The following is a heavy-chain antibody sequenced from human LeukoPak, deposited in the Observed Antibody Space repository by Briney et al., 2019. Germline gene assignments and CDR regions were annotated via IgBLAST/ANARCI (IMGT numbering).Heavy chain of an antibody. CDR2: IKQDGSEK. J-gene: IGHJ4*02. V-gene: IGHV3-7*01. CDR3: ARVSYGDYRGGDY. D-gene: IGHD4-17*01. Sequence: GGSLRLSCAASGFTFSSYWMSWVRQAPGKGLEWVANIKQDGSEKYYMDSVKGRFTISRDNAKNSLYLQMNSLRAEDTAVYYCARVSYGDYRGGDYWGQGTLVTVSS. CDR1: GFTFSSYW.